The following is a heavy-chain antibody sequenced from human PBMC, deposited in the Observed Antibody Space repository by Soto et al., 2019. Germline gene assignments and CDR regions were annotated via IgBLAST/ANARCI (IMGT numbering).Heavy chain of an antibody. Sequence: EVQLVESGGGLVQPGGSLRLSCAASGFTVSSNYMSWVRQAPGKELEWVSVIYSGGSAYYADSVKGRFTISRDNSKNTLYLQMNSLRAEDTAVYYCARHGYSYGGGYFDYWGQGTLVTVSS. CDR3: ARHGYSYGGGYFDY. D-gene: IGHD5-18*01. CDR2: IYSGGSA. V-gene: IGHV3-66*04. CDR1: GFTVSSNY. J-gene: IGHJ4*02.